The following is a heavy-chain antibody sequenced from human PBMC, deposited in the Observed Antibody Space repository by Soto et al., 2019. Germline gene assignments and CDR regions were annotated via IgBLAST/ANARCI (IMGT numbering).Heavy chain of an antibody. Sequence: SETMSLTCAVSGYSISSSYYWGWIRQPPGKGLEWIGSIYYSGSTYYNPSLKSRVTISVDTPKNQFSLKLSSVTAADTAVYYYARGFPTVVTVDYWGQGTLVTVSS. CDR3: ARGFPTVVTVDY. D-gene: IGHD4-17*01. V-gene: IGHV4-38-2*01. J-gene: IGHJ4*02. CDR1: GYSISSSYY. CDR2: IYYSGST.